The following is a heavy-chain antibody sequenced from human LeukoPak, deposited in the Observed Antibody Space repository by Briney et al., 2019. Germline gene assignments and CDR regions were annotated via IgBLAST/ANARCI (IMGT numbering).Heavy chain of an antibody. Sequence: PGGSLRLSCAASGFTFSSYSMNWVRQAPGKGLEWVSSISSSSSYIYYADSVKGRLTISRDNAKNSLYLQMNSLRAEDTAVYYCARLVYGTYDFWSGYPVGYFDYWGQGTLVTVSS. J-gene: IGHJ4*02. V-gene: IGHV3-21*01. CDR1: GFTFSSYS. CDR3: ARLVYGTYDFWSGYPVGYFDY. D-gene: IGHD3-3*01. CDR2: ISSSSSYI.